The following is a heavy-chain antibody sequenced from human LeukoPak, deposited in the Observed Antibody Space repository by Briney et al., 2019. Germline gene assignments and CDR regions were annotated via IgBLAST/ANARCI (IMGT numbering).Heavy chain of an antibody. CDR2: ISAYNGNT. CDR3: ARDQARNSRIAVAGPIDY. J-gene: IGHJ4*02. D-gene: IGHD6-19*01. Sequence: GASVKVSCKASGYTFTSYGISWVRQAPGQGLEWMGWISAYNGNTNYAQKLQGRVTMTTDTSTSTAYMELRSLRSDDTAVYYCARDQARNSRIAVAGPIDYWGQGTLVTVSS. CDR1: GYTFTSYG. V-gene: IGHV1-18*01.